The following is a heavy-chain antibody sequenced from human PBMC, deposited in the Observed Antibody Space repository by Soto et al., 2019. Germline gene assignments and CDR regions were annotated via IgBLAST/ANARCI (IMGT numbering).Heavy chain of an antibody. D-gene: IGHD3-3*01. V-gene: IGHV1-58*01. CDR1: GFTFTSSA. J-gene: IGHJ6*02. CDR2: IVVGSGNT. Sequence: SVKVSCKASGFTFTSSAVQWVRQARGQRLEWIGWIVVGSGNTNYAQKFQERVTITRDMSTSTAYMELSSLRSEDTAVYYCAACDFWSQRYGMAGWGPGNPVTVSS. CDR3: AACDFWSQRYGMAG.